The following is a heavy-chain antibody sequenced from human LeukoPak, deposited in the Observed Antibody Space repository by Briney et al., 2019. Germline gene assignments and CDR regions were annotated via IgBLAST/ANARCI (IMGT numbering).Heavy chain of an antibody. D-gene: IGHD1-26*01. CDR1: GYTFTGYY. Sequence: ASVKVSCKASGYTFTGYYMHWVRQAPGQGLEWMGWINPNSGGTNYAQKFQGRVTMTRDTSISTAYMELSRLRSDDTAVYYYARDGYSGSYSGYVLGNNWFDPWGQGTLVTVSS. CDR3: ARDGYSGSYSGYVLGNNWFDP. V-gene: IGHV1-2*02. J-gene: IGHJ5*02. CDR2: INPNSGGT.